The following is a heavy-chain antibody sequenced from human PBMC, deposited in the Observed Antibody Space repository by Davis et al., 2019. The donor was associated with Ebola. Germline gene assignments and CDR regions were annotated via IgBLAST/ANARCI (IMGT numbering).Heavy chain of an antibody. V-gene: IGHV1-69*13. CDR1: GGTFSSYA. D-gene: IGHD1-26*01. CDR3: ARDFNVGSATSMGF. Sequence: SVKVSCKSSGGTFSSYAISWVRQAPGQGLEWMGGIIPMFETPNYAQKFQGRVTMTADESTNTVYMELSSLRSEDTAVYYCARDFNVGSATSMGFWGQGTLVTVSS. J-gene: IGHJ4*02. CDR2: IIPMFETP.